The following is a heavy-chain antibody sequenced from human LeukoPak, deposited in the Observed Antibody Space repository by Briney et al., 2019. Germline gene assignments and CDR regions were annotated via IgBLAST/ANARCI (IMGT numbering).Heavy chain of an antibody. J-gene: IGHJ4*02. Sequence: PGGSLRPSCAASGFTFSSYAMHWVRQAPGKGLEYVSAISSNGGSTYYANSVKGRFTISRDNSKNTLYLQMGSLRAEDMAVYYCASFRYSSGWTYWGQGTLVTVSS. V-gene: IGHV3-64*01. CDR1: GFTFSSYA. CDR2: ISSNGGST. CDR3: ASFRYSSGWTY. D-gene: IGHD6-19*01.